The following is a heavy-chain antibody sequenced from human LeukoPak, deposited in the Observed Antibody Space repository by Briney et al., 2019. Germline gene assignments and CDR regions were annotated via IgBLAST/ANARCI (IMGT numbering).Heavy chain of an antibody. CDR3: ASDSGGSFDAFDI. V-gene: IGHV4-38-2*02. CDR1: GYSISSGHY. D-gene: IGHD1-26*01. J-gene: IGHJ3*02. Sequence: SETLSLMCTVSGYSISSGHYWGWIRQPPGKGLEWIGSIYHSGTTYYNPSLKSRVSISVDTSKNQFSLKVTSVTAADTAVFYCASDSGGSFDAFDIWGHGTMATASS. CDR2: IYHSGTT.